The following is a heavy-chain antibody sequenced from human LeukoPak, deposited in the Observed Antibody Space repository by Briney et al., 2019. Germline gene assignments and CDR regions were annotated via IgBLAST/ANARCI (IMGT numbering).Heavy chain of an antibody. V-gene: IGHV4-59*01. D-gene: IGHD3-10*01. J-gene: IGHJ4*02. Sequence: SETLSLTCTVSGGSISSYYWSWIRQPPGKGLEWIGYIYYSGSTNYNPSLKSRVTISLDTSKNQFSLKLSSVTAADTAVYYCARVGNTVWFGELSPYFNYWGQGTLVTVSS. CDR2: IYYSGST. CDR1: GGSISSYY. CDR3: ARVGNTVWFGELSPYFNY.